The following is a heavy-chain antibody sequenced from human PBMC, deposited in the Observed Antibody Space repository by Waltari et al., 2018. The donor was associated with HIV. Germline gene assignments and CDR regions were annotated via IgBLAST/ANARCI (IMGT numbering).Heavy chain of an antibody. CDR2: ISWNSGSI. CDR1: GFTFDVYA. Sequence: EVQLVESGGGLVQPGRSLRLSCAASGFTFDVYAMHWVRQAPGQGLEWVSGISWNSGSIGYADSVKGRFTISRDNAKNSLYLQMNSLRAEDTALYYCAKDQGGYSSSWEYYFDYWGQGTLVTVSS. D-gene: IGHD6-13*01. V-gene: IGHV3-9*01. CDR3: AKDQGGYSSSWEYYFDY. J-gene: IGHJ4*02.